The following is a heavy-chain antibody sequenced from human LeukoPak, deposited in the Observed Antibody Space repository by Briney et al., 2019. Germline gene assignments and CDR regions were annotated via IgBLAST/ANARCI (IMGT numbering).Heavy chain of an antibody. CDR1: GGTFSSYA. Sequence: ASVKVSCKASGGTFSSYAISWVRQAPGQGLEWMGRIIPILGIANYAQKFQGRVTITADKSTSTAYMELSSLRSEDTAVYYCARVGYYYDSSGYGDFDYWGQGTLVTVSS. D-gene: IGHD3-22*01. J-gene: IGHJ4*02. CDR2: IIPILGIA. V-gene: IGHV1-69*04. CDR3: ARVGYYYDSSGYGDFDY.